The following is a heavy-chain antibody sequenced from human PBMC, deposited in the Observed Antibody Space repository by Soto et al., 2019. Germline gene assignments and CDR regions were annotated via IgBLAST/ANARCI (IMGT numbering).Heavy chain of an antibody. D-gene: IGHD1-1*01. Sequence: SETLSLTCSVSGGSISTFGHYWTWIRQPPGKGLDWIGSIYHTGSTYYSKSLRSRLTMSVDTSKSQFSLRLSSVTAADTAVYYCARATGTLRSRNCDYWGQGSLVTV. V-gene: IGHV4-31*03. J-gene: IGHJ4*02. CDR2: IYHTGST. CDR1: GGSISTFGHY. CDR3: ARATGTLRSRNCDY.